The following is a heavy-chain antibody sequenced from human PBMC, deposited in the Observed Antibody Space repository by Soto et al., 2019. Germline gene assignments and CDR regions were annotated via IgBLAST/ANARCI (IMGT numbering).Heavy chain of an antibody. Sequence: QITLKESGPTLVKPTQTLTLTCTFSGFSLSTSGVGVGWIRQPPGKALEWLALIYWDDDKRYSPSLKSRLTITEDTSKNQVVLTMTNMDPVDTAAYYCAHRQRTVYFDYWGQGTLVTVSS. CDR3: AHRQRTVYFDY. V-gene: IGHV2-5*02. J-gene: IGHJ4*02. CDR1: GFSLSTSGVG. D-gene: IGHD4-17*01. CDR2: IYWDDDK.